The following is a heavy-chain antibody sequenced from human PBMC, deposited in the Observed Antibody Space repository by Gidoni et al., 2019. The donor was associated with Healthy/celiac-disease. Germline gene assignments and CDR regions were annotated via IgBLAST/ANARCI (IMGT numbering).Heavy chain of an antibody. CDR1: GFTFGDSA. J-gene: IGHJ6*02. Sequence: EVQLVESGGGLVQPGRSLRLSCTASGFTFGDSAISWVRQAPGKGLEWVGFSRSKAYGGTTEYAASVKGRFTISRDDSKSIAYLQMNSLKTEDTAVYYCTRNYDILTGYYYYYYGMDVWGQGTTVTVSS. CDR3: TRNYDILTGYYYYYYGMDV. D-gene: IGHD3-9*01. V-gene: IGHV3-49*04. CDR2: SRSKAYGGTT.